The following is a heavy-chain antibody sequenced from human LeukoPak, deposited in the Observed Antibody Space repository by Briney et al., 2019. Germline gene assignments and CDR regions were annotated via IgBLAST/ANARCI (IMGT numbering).Heavy chain of an antibody. CDR2: ISAYKGNT. V-gene: IGHV1-18*01. D-gene: IGHD6-25*01. J-gene: IGHJ6*03. CDR1: GYTFPSYG. CDR3: ARAGISAYYYDMDV. Sequence: ASVKVSCKASGYTFPSYGIRGVRQAPGQGREWMGWISAYKGNTNYAQKLQGRVTMTTDTSTSTAYMGLRRLRSGDTVVYYWARAGISAYYYDMDVWGKGTTVTVSS.